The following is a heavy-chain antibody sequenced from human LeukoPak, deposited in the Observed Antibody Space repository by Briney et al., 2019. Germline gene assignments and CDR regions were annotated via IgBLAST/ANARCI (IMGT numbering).Heavy chain of an antibody. J-gene: IGHJ4*02. Sequence: PGGSLRLSCAASGFTFSSYAMGWVRQAPGRGLEWVSGIGGSGTDTYYADSVKGRFTISRDNSKNTLYLQMNSLRAEDTAVYYCAKDISGSGTAAQLWGQGTLVTVSS. CDR1: GFTFSSYA. CDR3: AKDISGSGTAAQL. V-gene: IGHV3-23*01. D-gene: IGHD3-10*01. CDR2: IGGSGTDT.